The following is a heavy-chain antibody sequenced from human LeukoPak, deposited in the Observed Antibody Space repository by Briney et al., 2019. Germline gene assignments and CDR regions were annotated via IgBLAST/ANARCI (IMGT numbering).Heavy chain of an antibody. D-gene: IGHD3-22*01. CDR1: GYSFTNYW. J-gene: IGHJ4*02. CDR3: ARRPTHYDSSGYYYELYYFDY. V-gene: IGHV5-51*01. Sequence: GESLKISCKGSGYSFTNYWIGWVRQMPGKGLEWMGIIYPGDSDTRYSPSFQGQVTISVDKSINTAYLQWRSLKASDTAMYYCARRPTHYDSSGYYYELYYFDYWGQGTLVTVSS. CDR2: IYPGDSDT.